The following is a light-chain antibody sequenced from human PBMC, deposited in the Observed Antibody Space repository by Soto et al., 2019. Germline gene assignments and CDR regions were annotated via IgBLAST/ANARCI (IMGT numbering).Light chain of an antibody. CDR2: KAS. CDR1: QSISIW. CDR3: QQYNTYST. V-gene: IGKV1-5*03. Sequence: DIQMTQSPSTLSASVGDRVTITCRASQSISIWFAWYQQKPGKAPNLLIYKASSLESGVPSRFSGSGSGTEFTLTISSLQPDDFATYYCQQYNTYSTFGQGTKVDIK. J-gene: IGKJ1*01.